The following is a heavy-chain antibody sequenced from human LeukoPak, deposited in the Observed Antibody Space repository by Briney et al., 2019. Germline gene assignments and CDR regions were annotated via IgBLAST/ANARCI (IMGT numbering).Heavy chain of an antibody. CDR3: ARGRMDYDILTGYYLRSFDI. J-gene: IGHJ3*02. CDR1: GGSISSSSYY. V-gene: IGHV4-39*07. CDR2: IYYSGST. D-gene: IGHD3-9*01. Sequence: SETLSLTCTVSGGSISSSSYYWGWIRQPPGKGLEWIGSIYYSGSTYYNPSLKSRVTISVDTSKNQFSLKLSSVTAADTAVYYCARGRMDYDILTGYYLRSFDIWGQGTMVTVSS.